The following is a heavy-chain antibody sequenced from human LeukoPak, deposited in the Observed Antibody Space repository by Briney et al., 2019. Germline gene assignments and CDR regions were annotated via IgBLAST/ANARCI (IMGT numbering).Heavy chain of an antibody. CDR2: TWSDGSEK. J-gene: IGHJ1*01. D-gene: IGHD3-10*01. Sequence: GGSLRLSCAASGFTFRTSGMHWVRQAPGKGLEWVAFTWSDGSEKYYADSVKGRFTISRDNSENTLCLQVNSLRPEDTAVYYCVQAISLGGGWGQGTLVTVSS. V-gene: IGHV3-30*02. CDR1: GFTFRTSG. CDR3: VQAISLGGG.